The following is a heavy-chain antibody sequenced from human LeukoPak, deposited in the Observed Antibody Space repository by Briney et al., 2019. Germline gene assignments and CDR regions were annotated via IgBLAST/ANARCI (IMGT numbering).Heavy chain of an antibody. D-gene: IGHD2-21*02. J-gene: IGHJ4*02. V-gene: IGHV4-34*01. Sequence: SETLSLTCGVYGGSFSGYYWSWIRQPPGKGLEWTGEINQSGSTNYNPSLKSRVTISVDTSKNQFSLKLSSVTAADTAVYYCARQGMVVTAVYFDYWGQGTLVTVSS. CDR1: GGSFSGYY. CDR3: ARQGMVVTAVYFDY. CDR2: INQSGST.